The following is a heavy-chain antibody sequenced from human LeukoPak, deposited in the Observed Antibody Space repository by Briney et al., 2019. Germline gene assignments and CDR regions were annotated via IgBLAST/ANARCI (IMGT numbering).Heavy chain of an antibody. Sequence: PGGSLRPSCAASGFTFSSYWMHWVRQAPGKGLVWVSRINSDGSSTSYADSVKGRFTISRDNAKNTLYLQMNSLRAEDTAVYYCARDRDDSSGYYSNWFDPWGQGTLVTVSS. D-gene: IGHD3-22*01. CDR3: ARDRDDSSGYYSNWFDP. J-gene: IGHJ5*02. CDR2: INSDGSST. V-gene: IGHV3-74*01. CDR1: GFTFSSYW.